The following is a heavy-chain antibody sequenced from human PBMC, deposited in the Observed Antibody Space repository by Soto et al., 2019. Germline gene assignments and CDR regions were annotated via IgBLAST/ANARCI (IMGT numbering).Heavy chain of an antibody. CDR3: ARARTNWGLGS. CDR2: INPSGGST. V-gene: IGHV1-46*01. Sequence: GASVKVSCKASGYTFTSYYMHGVRQAPGQGLEWMGIINPSGGSTSYAQKFQGRVTMTRDTSTSTVYMELSSLRSEDTAVYYCARARTNWGLGSWGQGTLVNVSS. CDR1: GYTFTSYY. J-gene: IGHJ5*02. D-gene: IGHD7-27*01.